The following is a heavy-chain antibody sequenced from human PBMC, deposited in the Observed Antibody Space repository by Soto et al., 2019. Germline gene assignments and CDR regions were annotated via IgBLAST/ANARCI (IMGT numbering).Heavy chain of an antibody. CDR3: AREERAAAVLFDY. CDR2: IYHSGST. CDR1: SGSISGSNC. Sequence: SETLSLTCAVSSGSISGSNCWSWVRQPPGKGLEWIGEIYHSGSTNYNPSLKSRVTISVDKSKNQFSLKLSSVTAADTAVYYFAREERAAAVLFDYWGQGTLVTVSS. D-gene: IGHD6-13*01. V-gene: IGHV4-4*02. J-gene: IGHJ4*02.